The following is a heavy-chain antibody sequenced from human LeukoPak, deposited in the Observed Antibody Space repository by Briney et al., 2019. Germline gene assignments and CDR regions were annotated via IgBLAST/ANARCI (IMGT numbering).Heavy chain of an antibody. J-gene: IGHJ4*02. V-gene: IGHV3-23*01. D-gene: IGHD6-13*01. CDR3: AKDKQQLASSDY. CDR2: ISSSGGST. Sequence: GGSLRLSCAASEFTFSNYGMSWVRQAPGKGLEWVSGISSSGGSTYYADSVKGRFTISRDNSKNTLYLQMNSLRAEDTAIYYCAKDKQQLASSDYWGQGTLVTVSS. CDR1: EFTFSNYG.